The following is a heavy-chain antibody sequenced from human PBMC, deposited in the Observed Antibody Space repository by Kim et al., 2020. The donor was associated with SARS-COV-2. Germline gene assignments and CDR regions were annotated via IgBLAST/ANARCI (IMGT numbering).Heavy chain of an antibody. D-gene: IGHD2-15*01. Sequence: GGSLRLSCAASGFTFSSYAMHWVRQAPGKGLEWVAVISYDGSNKYYADSVKGRFTISRDNSKNTLYLQMNSLRAEDTAVYYCARDPLGGYCSGGSCYSDYYYGMDVWGQGTTVTVSS. J-gene: IGHJ6*02. CDR1: GFTFSSYA. CDR3: ARDPLGGYCSGGSCYSDYYYGMDV. CDR2: ISYDGSNK. V-gene: IGHV3-30*04.